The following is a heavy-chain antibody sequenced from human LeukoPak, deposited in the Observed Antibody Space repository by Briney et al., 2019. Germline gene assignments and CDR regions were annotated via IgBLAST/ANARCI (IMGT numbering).Heavy chain of an antibody. CDR2: INHSGST. J-gene: IGHJ4*02. CDR1: GGSFSGYY. CDR3: ARGLYSSSWYPRYYFDY. Sequence: SETLSLTCAVYGGSFSGYYWSWIRQPPGKGLEWIGEINHSGSTNYNPSLKSRVTISVDTSKNQFSLKLSSVTAADTAAYYCARGLYSSSWYPRYYFDYWGQGTLVTVSS. V-gene: IGHV4-34*01. D-gene: IGHD6-13*01.